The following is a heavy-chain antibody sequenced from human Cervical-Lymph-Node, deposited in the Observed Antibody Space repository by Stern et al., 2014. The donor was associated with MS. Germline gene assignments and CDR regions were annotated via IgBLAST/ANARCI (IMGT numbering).Heavy chain of an antibody. J-gene: IGHJ3*02. CDR3: AGGGGTIDI. D-gene: IGHD1-26*01. CDR2: FDTENDET. Sequence: VQLVQSGAEVKKPGVSVKVSCKVSGYSLSEISMHWVRQAPGKGLEWMGGFDTENDETVYAQNFQGRITMTEDTSTDTAYMELSSLRSEDTAVYYCAGGGGTIDIWGQGTPVIVSS. CDR1: GYSLSEIS. V-gene: IGHV1-24*01.